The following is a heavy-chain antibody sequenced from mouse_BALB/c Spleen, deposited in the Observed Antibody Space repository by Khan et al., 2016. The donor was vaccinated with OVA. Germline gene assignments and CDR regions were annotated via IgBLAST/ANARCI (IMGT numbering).Heavy chain of an antibody. CDR1: GYSFTGYN. V-gene: IGHV1-39*01. CDR2: IDPYYGGT. D-gene: IGHD3-1*01. Sequence: VQLQQSGPELEKPGASVKISCKASGYSFTGYNMNWVKQSNGKSLEWIGNIDPYYGGTSYNQKFKGKATLTVDKSSSTAYMQLKSLKSEDAAVYYFSSGGSSGYVDWFAYWGQGTLVTVSA. J-gene: IGHJ3*01. CDR3: SSGGSSGYVDWFAY.